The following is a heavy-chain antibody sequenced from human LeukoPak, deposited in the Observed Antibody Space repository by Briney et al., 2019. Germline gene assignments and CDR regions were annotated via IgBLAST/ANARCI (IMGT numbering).Heavy chain of an antibody. D-gene: IGHD6-13*01. CDR2: ISSSSSYI. Sequence: AGGSLRLSCAASGFTFSSYSMNWVRQAPGKGLEWVSSISSSSSYIYYADSVKGRFTISRDNAKNSLYLQMNSLRAEDTAVYYCARDGAGSWYYFDYWGQGTLVTVSS. V-gene: IGHV3-21*01. CDR1: GFTFSSYS. J-gene: IGHJ4*02. CDR3: ARDGAGSWYYFDY.